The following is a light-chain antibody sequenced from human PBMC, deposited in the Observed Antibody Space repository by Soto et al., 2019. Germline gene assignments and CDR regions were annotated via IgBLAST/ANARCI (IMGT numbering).Light chain of an antibody. CDR2: DVS. CDR3: SSYAGSNIVV. J-gene: IGLJ2*01. V-gene: IGLV2-8*01. CDR1: SSDVGGYNY. Sequence: QSVLTQPPSASGSPGQSVTISCTGSSSDVGGYNYVSWYQQHPGKAPKLMIYDVSKRPSGVPDRFSGYKSGNTASLTVSGLQAEDEADYYCSSYAGSNIVVFGGGTKVTVL.